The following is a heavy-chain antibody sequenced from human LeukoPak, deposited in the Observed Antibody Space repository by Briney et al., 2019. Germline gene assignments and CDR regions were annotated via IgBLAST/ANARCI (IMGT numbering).Heavy chain of an antibody. CDR2: ISSSSTYI. Sequence: GGSLRLSCAASGFAFSTYSMNWVRQAPGKGLEWVSSISSSSTYIYYADSLKGRVTISRDSAKNSLYLQMNSLRAEDTAVYYCARVLSGCETTRCELDYWGQGTLVTVSS. J-gene: IGHJ4*02. CDR1: GFAFSTYS. CDR3: ARVLSGCETTRCELDY. D-gene: IGHD1-26*01. V-gene: IGHV3-21*01.